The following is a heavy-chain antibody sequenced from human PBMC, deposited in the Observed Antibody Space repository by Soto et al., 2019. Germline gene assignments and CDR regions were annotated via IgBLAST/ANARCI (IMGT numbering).Heavy chain of an antibody. V-gene: IGHV4-4*02. CDR2: IYHSGST. Sequence: PSETLSLTCAVSGGSISSSNWWCWVRQPPGKGLEWIGEIYHSGSTNYNPSLKSRVTISVDKSKNQFSLKLSSVTAADTAVYYCARFTADFWSGYSGNWFDPWGQGTLVTVSS. J-gene: IGHJ5*02. D-gene: IGHD3-3*01. CDR1: GGSISSSNW. CDR3: ARFTADFWSGYSGNWFDP.